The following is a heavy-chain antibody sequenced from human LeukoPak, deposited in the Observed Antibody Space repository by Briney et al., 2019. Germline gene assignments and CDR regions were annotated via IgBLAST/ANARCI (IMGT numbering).Heavy chain of an antibody. J-gene: IGHJ5*02. D-gene: IGHD3-22*01. CDR1: GFTFSSYW. CDR3: ARDLGQYYDTSDNWFDP. Sequence: PGGSLRLSCVASGFTFSSYWMTWVRQAPGKGLEWVANIKTDGSQIYYVDSVKGRFTISRDNAKNSLYLQMNSLRAEDTAVYYCARDLGQYYDTSDNWFDPWGQGTLVTVSS. V-gene: IGHV3-7*01. CDR2: IKTDGSQI.